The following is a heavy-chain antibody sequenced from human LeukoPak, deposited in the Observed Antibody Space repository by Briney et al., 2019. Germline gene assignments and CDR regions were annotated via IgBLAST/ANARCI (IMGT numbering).Heavy chain of an antibody. J-gene: IGHJ4*02. CDR3: ARLVCSGGSCYSEKYYFDY. CDR2: IYSGGST. CDR1: GFTFSSYA. Sequence: PGGSLRLSCAASGFTFSSYAMSWVRQAPGKGLEWVSVIYSGGSTYYADSVKGRFTISRDNSRNTLYLRMNSLRAEDTAVYYCARLVCSGGSCYSEKYYFDYWGQGTLVTVSS. V-gene: IGHV3-66*04. D-gene: IGHD2-15*01.